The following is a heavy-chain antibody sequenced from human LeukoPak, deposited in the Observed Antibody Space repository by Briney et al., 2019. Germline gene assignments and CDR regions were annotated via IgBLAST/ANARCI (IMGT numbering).Heavy chain of an antibody. D-gene: IGHD6-13*01. Sequence: GGSLRLSCAASGFTFSSYGMHWVRQAPGKGLEWVAVISYDGSNKYYADSVKGRFTISRDNSKNTLYLQMNSLRAEDTAVYYCATASWREGHGGAFDIWGQGTMVTVSS. CDR3: ATASWREGHGGAFDI. CDR2: ISYDGSNK. V-gene: IGHV3-30*03. CDR1: GFTFSSYG. J-gene: IGHJ3*02.